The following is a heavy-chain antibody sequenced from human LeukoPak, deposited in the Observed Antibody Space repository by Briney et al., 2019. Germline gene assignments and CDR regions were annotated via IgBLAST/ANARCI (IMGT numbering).Heavy chain of an antibody. J-gene: IGHJ4*02. CDR1: GYIFTTYY. CDR3: ARENIAAAGFDY. CDR2: LNPSGGSS. Sequence: GASVKVSCKASGYIFTTYYLHWVRQAPGQGLEWMGILNPSGGSSSYAQKFQGRVTMTRDTSTSTVYMELSSLRSEDTAVYFCARENIAAAGFDYWGQGTLVTVSS. D-gene: IGHD6-13*01. V-gene: IGHV1-46*01.